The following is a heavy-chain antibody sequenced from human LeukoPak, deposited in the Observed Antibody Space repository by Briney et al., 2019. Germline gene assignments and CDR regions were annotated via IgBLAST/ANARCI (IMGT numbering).Heavy chain of an antibody. D-gene: IGHD2-2*01. CDR2: ISGSGGGT. Sequence: GGSLRLSCAASGFTFSNYGMNWVRQAPGRGLEWVSGISGSGGGTYYADSVKGRFTISRDNSKYTLYLQVNGLRAEDTAIYYCAKKRVLVVPAADFDYWGQGTLVTVSS. J-gene: IGHJ4*02. CDR3: AKKRVLVVPAADFDY. CDR1: GFTFSNYG. V-gene: IGHV3-23*01.